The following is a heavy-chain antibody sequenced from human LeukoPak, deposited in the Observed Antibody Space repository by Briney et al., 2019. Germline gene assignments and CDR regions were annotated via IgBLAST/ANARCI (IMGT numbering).Heavy chain of an antibody. V-gene: IGHV3-73*01. D-gene: IGHD2-15*01. CDR3: TRQDCSGGSCSYVDY. CDR2: IRSKPSSYTT. CDR1: GFDFSGFY. J-gene: IGHJ4*02. Sequence: GGSLTLSCTASGFDFSGFYMHWVRQASGGGLEWVGLIRSKPSSYTTVYAASVKGRFTISRDDSKSTAYLQMNSLKAEDTAVYYCTRQDCSGGSCSYVDYWGQGTLVTVSS.